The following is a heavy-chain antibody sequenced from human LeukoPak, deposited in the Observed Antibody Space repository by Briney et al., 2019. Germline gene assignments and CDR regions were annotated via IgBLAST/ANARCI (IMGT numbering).Heavy chain of an antibody. CDR3: AKDRDCSSTSCTDY. D-gene: IGHD2-2*01. Sequence: QSGGSLRLSCAASGFTFSSYSMNWIRQAPGKGLEWIAYISNSGNTIYYTDSVRGRFTISRENAKNSLYLQMNSLRAEDTAVYYCAKDRDCSSTSCTDYWGQGTLVTVSS. V-gene: IGHV3-48*04. J-gene: IGHJ4*02. CDR2: ISNSGNTI. CDR1: GFTFSSYS.